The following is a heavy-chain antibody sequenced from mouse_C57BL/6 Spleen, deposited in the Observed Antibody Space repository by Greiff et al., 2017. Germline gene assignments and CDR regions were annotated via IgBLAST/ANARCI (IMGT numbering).Heavy chain of an antibody. V-gene: IGHV1-9*01. CDR3: ARSGGGYYEGFAY. D-gene: IGHD2-3*01. CDR1: GYTFSGYW. Sequence: VQLQQSGAELMKPGASVKLSCKATGYTFSGYWLEWVKQRPGHGLEWIGEILPGSGSTNYNVKFKGKATFTADTSSNTAYMQLSSLTTEDSAIYYCARSGGGYYEGFAYWGQGTLVTVSA. CDR2: ILPGSGST. J-gene: IGHJ3*01.